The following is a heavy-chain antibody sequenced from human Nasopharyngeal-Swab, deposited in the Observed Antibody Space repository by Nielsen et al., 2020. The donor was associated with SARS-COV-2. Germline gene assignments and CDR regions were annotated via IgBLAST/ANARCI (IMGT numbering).Heavy chain of an antibody. J-gene: IGHJ3*02. CDR3: AGGSSGYSYAFDI. D-gene: IGHD3-22*01. V-gene: IGHV3-23*01. CDR2: ITGSGGTT. Sequence: WIPQPPGKGLEWLSSITGSGGTTYYTDSVKGRFTISRDNSRNTLYLQMNSLRAEDTAIYYCAGGSSGYSYAFDIWGQGTMVTVSS.